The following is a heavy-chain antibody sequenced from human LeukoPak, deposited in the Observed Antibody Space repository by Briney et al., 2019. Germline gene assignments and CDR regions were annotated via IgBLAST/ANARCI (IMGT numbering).Heavy chain of an antibody. CDR2: IYPGDCDT. CDR3: ARRQGCSSTSCPPDY. V-gene: IGHV5-51*01. D-gene: IGHD2-2*01. Sequence: GESLKISCRGSGYSFTTYWIGWVRQMPGKGLEWMGIIYPGDCDTRYTPSSQGQVTMSADKSINTAYLQWSSLKASDTAMYYCARRQGCSSTSCPPDYWGQGTLVNVSP. CDR1: GYSFTTYW. J-gene: IGHJ4*02.